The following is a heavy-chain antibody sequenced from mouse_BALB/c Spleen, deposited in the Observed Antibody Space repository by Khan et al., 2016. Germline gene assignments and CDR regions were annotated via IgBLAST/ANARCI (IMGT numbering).Heavy chain of an antibody. Sequence: EVQLQESGPELVKPGASVKMSCKASGYTFTNYVIHWVKQMPGQGLECIGYVNPYNDGTKYNETFKGKATLTSDKSSSTAYMELSSLTSEDSAVYYWARKGTYYRDEACDVWGAGTTVTVSS. D-gene: IGHD2-14*01. CDR3: ARKGTYYRDEACDV. CDR2: VNPYNDGT. V-gene: IGHV1S136*01. J-gene: IGHJ1*01. CDR1: GYTFTNYV.